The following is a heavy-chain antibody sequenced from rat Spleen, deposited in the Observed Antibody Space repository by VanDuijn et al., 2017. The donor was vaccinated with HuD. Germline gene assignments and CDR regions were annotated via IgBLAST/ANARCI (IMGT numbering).Heavy chain of an antibody. CDR3: ARPGFNYPGTYFDY. CDR1: GFTFSNYG. D-gene: IGHD1-4*01. CDR2: IRTGGGNT. V-gene: IGHV5S14*01. Sequence: EVQLVESGGGLVQPGRSLKLSCAASGFTFSNYGMAWVRQTPTKGLEWVASIRTGGGNTYYRDSVKGRFTISRDNAKNTQYLQMDSLRSEDTATYYCARPGFNYPGTYFDYWGQGVMVTVSS. J-gene: IGHJ2*01.